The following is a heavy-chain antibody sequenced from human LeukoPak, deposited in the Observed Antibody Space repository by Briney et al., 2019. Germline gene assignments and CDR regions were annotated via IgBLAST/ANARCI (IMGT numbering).Heavy chain of an antibody. J-gene: IGHJ4*02. CDR1: GYKFTSYC. CDR2: IYPGDSDT. V-gene: IGHV5-51*01. CDR3: AVAPLRQLWVDF. D-gene: IGHD5-18*01. Sequence: GESLKISCKGSGYKFTSYCIGWVRQMPGKGLEWMGIIYPGDSDTRYSPSFQGQVTISADKSISTAYLQWSSLKASDSAMFYCAVAPLRQLWVDFWGQGTLVTVSS.